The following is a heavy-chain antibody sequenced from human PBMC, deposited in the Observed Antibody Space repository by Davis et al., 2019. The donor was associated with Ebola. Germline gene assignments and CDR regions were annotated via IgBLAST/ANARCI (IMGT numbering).Heavy chain of an antibody. CDR1: GYTFTSYA. CDR3: ARDGALWSLYYYGMDV. CDR2: INAGNGNT. Sequence: AASVKVSCKASGYTFTSYAMHWVRQAPGQRLEWMGWINAGNGNTKYSQKFQGRVTITRDTSASTAYMELSSLRSDDTAVYYCARDGALWSLYYYGMDVWGQGTTVTVSS. V-gene: IGHV1-3*01. D-gene: IGHD3-10*01. J-gene: IGHJ6*02.